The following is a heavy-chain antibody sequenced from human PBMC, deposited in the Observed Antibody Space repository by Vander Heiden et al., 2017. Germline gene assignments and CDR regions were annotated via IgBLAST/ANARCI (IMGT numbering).Heavy chain of an antibody. J-gene: IGHJ6*02. CDR1: GFPFSSYG. Sequence: QVQLVESGGGVVQPGRSRGLSCAAAGFPFSSYGMHWVRQAPGKGLEWVAVISYDGSNKYYADSVKGRFTISRDNSKNTLYLQMNSLRAEDTAVYYCAKSHEGYYGMDVWGQGTTVTVSS. V-gene: IGHV3-30*18. CDR3: AKSHEGYYGMDV. CDR2: ISYDGSNK.